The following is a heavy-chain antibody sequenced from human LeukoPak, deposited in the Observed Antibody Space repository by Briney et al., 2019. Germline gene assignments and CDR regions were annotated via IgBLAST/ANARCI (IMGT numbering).Heavy chain of an antibody. V-gene: IGHV4-4*02. CDR2: TSHSGTT. CDR1: GGSITSNNR. Sequence: SETLSLTCAVSGGSITSNNRWTWVRQPPGKGLDWIGETSHSGTTNYNPSLKSRVTISVDKSKNQFSLNLSSVTAADTAVYYCARGRYCNTTTCYTRFDYWGQGTLVTVSS. J-gene: IGHJ4*02. D-gene: IGHD2-2*01. CDR3: ARGRYCNTTTCYTRFDY.